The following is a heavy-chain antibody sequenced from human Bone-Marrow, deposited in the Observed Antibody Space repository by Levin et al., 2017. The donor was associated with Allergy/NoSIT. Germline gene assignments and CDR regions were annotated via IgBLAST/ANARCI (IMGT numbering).Heavy chain of an antibody. CDR3: AREYCSGGSCYPYYFDY. V-gene: IGHV3-11*01. J-gene: IGHJ4*02. CDR2: ISSSGSTI. CDR1: GFTFSDYY. Sequence: GESLKISCAASGFTFSDYYMSWIRQAPGKGLEWVSYISSSGSTIYYADSVKGRFTISRDNAKNSLYLQMNSLRAEDTAVYYCAREYCSGGSCYPYYFDYWGQGTLVTVSS. D-gene: IGHD2-15*01.